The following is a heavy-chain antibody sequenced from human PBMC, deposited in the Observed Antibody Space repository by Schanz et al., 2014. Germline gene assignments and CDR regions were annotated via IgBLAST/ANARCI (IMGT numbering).Heavy chain of an antibody. Sequence: QVLLVQSGAEVKQPGASVKVSCKASGYTFTAYFIHWVRQAPGQGLEWMGRINPNTGGTNFAQKFQGRVTMTSDASLTTVYMEVHSLTSDDTAVFFCARDQTGTTNWFDPWGQGTLVTVSS. D-gene: IGHD1-7*01. V-gene: IGHV1-2*06. CDR3: ARDQTGTTNWFDP. J-gene: IGHJ5*02. CDR2: INPNTGGT. CDR1: GYTFTAYF.